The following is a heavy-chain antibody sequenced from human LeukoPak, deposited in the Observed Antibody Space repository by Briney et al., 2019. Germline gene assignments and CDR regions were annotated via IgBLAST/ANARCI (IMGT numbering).Heavy chain of an antibody. V-gene: IGHV1-2*02. CDR2: INPNSGGT. D-gene: IGHD2-2*01. J-gene: IGHJ4*02. Sequence: ASVKVSCKASGYTFTGYYMHWVRQAPGQGLEWMGWINPNSGGTNYAQKFQGRVTMTRDTSISTAYMELSRLRSDDTAVYYCARRSGYCSSTSCYHYFDYWGQGALVTVSS. CDR1: GYTFTGYY. CDR3: ARRSGYCSSTSCYHYFDY.